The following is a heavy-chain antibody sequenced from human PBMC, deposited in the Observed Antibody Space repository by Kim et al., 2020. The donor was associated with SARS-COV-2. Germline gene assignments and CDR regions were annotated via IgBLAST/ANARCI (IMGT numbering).Heavy chain of an antibody. CDR3: ARWHWQLVFDC. Sequence: SETLSLTCTVSGGSISSGSYYWSWVRQPAGKGLEWIGRIFASGSTNYNPSLKSRVTISVDTSKNQFSLKLSSVTAADTAVYYCARWHWQLVFDCWGQGTLVTVSS. CDR1: GGSISSGSYY. CDR2: IFASGST. J-gene: IGHJ4*02. D-gene: IGHD6-6*01. V-gene: IGHV4-61*02.